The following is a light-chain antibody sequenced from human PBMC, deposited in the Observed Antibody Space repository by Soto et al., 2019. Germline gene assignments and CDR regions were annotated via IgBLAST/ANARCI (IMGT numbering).Light chain of an antibody. CDR2: GNS. CDR1: SSNIGAGYD. Sequence: QSVLTQPPSVSGAPGQRVTISCTGSSSNIGAGYDVHWYQQLPGTAPKLLIYGNSNRPSGVPDRFSGSKSGTSASLAITGLQAEDEADYHCQSYDSSLTSIVFGTGTKVTVL. CDR3: QSYDSSLTSIV. V-gene: IGLV1-40*01. J-gene: IGLJ1*01.